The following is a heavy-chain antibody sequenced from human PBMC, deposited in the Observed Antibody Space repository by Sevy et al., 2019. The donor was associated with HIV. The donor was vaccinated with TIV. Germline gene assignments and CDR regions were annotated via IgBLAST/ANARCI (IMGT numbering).Heavy chain of an antibody. V-gene: IGHV3-23*01. Sequence: GGSLRLSCSASGFTFSRHAMSWVRQAPGKGLEWVSGISGGGDNSYYADSMRGRIAISRDNSRNTLYLQINSLRSEDTAVYYCAREDGSRQYFQYWGQGTLVTVSS. CDR2: ISGGGDNS. D-gene: IGHD6-13*01. J-gene: IGHJ1*01. CDR3: AREDGSRQYFQY. CDR1: GFTFSRHA.